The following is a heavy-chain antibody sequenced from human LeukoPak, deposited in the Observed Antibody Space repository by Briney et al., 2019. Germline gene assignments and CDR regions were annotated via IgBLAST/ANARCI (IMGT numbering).Heavy chain of an antibody. D-gene: IGHD6-19*01. V-gene: IGHV1-46*01. CDR3: AREPMGIAVAGSGYFDY. CDR1: GYTFTSYY. Sequence: ASVKVSCKASGYTFTSYYMHWVRQAPGQGLEWMGIINPSGGSTSYAQKFQGRVTMTRDTSTSTVYMELSSLRSEGTAVHYCAREPMGIAVAGSGYFDYWGQGTLVTVSS. J-gene: IGHJ4*02. CDR2: INPSGGST.